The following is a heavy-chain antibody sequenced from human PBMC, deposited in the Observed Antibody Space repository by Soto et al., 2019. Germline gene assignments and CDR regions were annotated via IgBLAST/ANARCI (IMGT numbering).Heavy chain of an antibody. D-gene: IGHD6-25*01. CDR1: GFTFSSYA. Sequence: EVQLLESGGGLVQPGGSLRLSCAASGFTFSSYAMNWVRQAPGKGLGWVSVISGSDGSTYYADSVKGRFTISRDRSKSTLNLQMNSLRAEDTAVDYCARRSSGWDFASWGQGTLVTVSS. CDR2: ISGSDGST. CDR3: ARRSSGWDFAS. J-gene: IGHJ4*02. V-gene: IGHV3-23*01.